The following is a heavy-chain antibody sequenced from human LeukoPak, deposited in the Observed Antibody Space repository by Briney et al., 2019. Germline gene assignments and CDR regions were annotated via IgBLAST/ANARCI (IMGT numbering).Heavy chain of an antibody. V-gene: IGHV3-33*08. CDR3: AREYRIRRREYYFDY. D-gene: IGHD6-6*01. CDR2: IWYDGSNT. Sequence: PGGSLRLSCAASGFTFSSYSMNWVRQVPGKGLEWVAVIWYDGSNTYYTDSVNGRFTISRDNSKNMLYLQMNSLRADDTAVYYCAREYRIRRREYYFDYWGQGTLAAVSS. J-gene: IGHJ4*02. CDR1: GFTFSSYS.